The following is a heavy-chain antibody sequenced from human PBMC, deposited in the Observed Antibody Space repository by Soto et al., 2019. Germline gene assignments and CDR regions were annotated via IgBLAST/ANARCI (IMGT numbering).Heavy chain of an antibody. CDR1: GDTFTSYA. CDR2: INAGNGNT. Sequence: GASVKVSCTASGDTFTSYAMHWVRQAPGQRLEWMGWINAGNGNTKYSQKFRGRVTITRDTSASTAYMELSSLRSEDTAVYYCARDDATTMVRGTKYYYYGMDVWGQGTTVTVSS. V-gene: IGHV1-3*01. J-gene: IGHJ6*02. CDR3: ARDDATTMVRGTKYYYYGMDV. D-gene: IGHD3-10*01.